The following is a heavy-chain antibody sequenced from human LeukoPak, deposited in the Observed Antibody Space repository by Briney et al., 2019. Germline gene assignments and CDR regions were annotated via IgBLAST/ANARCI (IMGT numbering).Heavy chain of an antibody. V-gene: IGHV3-53*01. CDR1: GFTVSSNY. Sequence: PGGSLRLSCAASGFTVSSNYMSWVRQAPGKGLEWVSVVYSGGSTYYADSVKGRFTISRDNSKNTLYLQMNSLRAEDTAVYYCAREKCSGGSCYEGYFDIWGQGTMVTVSS. D-gene: IGHD2-15*01. CDR2: VYSGGST. CDR3: AREKCSGGSCYEGYFDI. J-gene: IGHJ3*02.